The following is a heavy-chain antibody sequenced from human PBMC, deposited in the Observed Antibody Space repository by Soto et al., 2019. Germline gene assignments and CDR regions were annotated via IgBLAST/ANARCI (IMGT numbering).Heavy chain of an antibody. V-gene: IGHV4-31*03. CDR2: IYYSGST. CDR3: ARVDQQLGEFFDY. J-gene: IGHJ4*02. CDR1: GGSISSGGYY. D-gene: IGHD6-13*01. Sequence: TSETLSLTCTVSGGSISSGGYYWSWIRQHPGKGLEWIGYIYYSGSTYYNPSLKSRVTISVDTSKNQFSLKLSSVTAADTAVYYCARVDQQLGEFFDYWGQGXLVTVSS.